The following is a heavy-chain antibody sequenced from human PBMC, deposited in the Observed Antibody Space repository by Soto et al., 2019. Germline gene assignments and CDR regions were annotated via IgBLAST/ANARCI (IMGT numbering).Heavy chain of an antibody. D-gene: IGHD2-15*01. J-gene: IGHJ5*02. CDR3: ARRGWYESQEASNWFDP. V-gene: IGHV1-18*01. CDR1: GYTVTSYG. CDR2: ISAYNCNT. Sequence: QVQLVQSGAEVKKPGASVKVSCKASGYTVTSYGISWVRQAPGQGLERMGWISAYNCNTNYAQKLQGRVTMTTDTSTSTAYMELRSVRSDDTAVYYCARRGWYESQEASNWFDPWGQGTLVTVSS.